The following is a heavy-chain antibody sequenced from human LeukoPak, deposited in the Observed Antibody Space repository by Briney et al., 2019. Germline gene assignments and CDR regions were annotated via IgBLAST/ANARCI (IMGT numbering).Heavy chain of an antibody. Sequence: GGSLRLSCAAPGFTFSRDWMTSVRQAPGKGLEWLAHIKEDGTEIYYLDSVKGRFTISRDNAKNSLYLQMNSLRAEDTAVYYCVRDHRSGLDGFDIWGQGTMVTVSS. CDR1: GFTFSRDW. D-gene: IGHD3-10*01. CDR2: IKEDGTEI. J-gene: IGHJ3*02. CDR3: VRDHRSGLDGFDI. V-gene: IGHV3-7*04.